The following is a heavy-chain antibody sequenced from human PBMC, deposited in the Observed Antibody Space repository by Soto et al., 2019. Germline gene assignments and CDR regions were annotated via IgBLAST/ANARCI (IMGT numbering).Heavy chain of an antibody. J-gene: IGHJ4*02. CDR2: IYSGGST. D-gene: IGHD6-19*01. Sequence: EVQLVESGGGLVQPGGSLRLSCAASGFTVSSNYMSWVRQAPGKGLEWVSVIYSGGSTYYADSVKGRFTISRDNSKNTLYLQMNSLRAEDTAVYDCARDHWLGYFDYWGQGTLVTVSS. CDR3: ARDHWLGYFDY. V-gene: IGHV3-66*01. CDR1: GFTVSSNY.